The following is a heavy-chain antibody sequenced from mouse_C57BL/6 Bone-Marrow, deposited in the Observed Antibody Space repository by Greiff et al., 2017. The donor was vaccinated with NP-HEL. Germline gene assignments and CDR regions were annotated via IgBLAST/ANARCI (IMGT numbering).Heavy chain of an antibody. CDR1: GYTFTDYY. V-gene: IGHV1-76*01. CDR2: IYPGSGNN. D-gene: IGHD1-1*01. Sequence: QVQLKQSGAELVRPGASVKLSCKASGYTFTDYYINWVKQRPGQGLEWIARIYPGSGNNYYNEKFKGKATLTAEKSSSTAYMQLSSLTSEDAAVYFCARRTLYYYGSSPYWYFDVWGTGTTVTVSS. CDR3: ARRTLYYYGSSPYWYFDV. J-gene: IGHJ1*03.